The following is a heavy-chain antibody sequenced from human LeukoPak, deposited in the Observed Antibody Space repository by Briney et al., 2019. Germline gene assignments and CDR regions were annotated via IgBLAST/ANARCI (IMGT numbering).Heavy chain of an antibody. CDR2: INPNSGGT. Sequence: ASVKVSCKASGYTFTGYYMHWVRQAPGQGLEWMGWINPNSGGTNYAQKFQGRVTMTRDTSISTAYMELSRLRSDDTAVYYCARGLEYTSSWYKGGKGAYSDSWGQGTLVTVSS. V-gene: IGHV1-2*02. D-gene: IGHD6-13*01. J-gene: IGHJ4*02. CDR3: ARGLEYTSSWYKGGKGAYSDS. CDR1: GYTFTGYY.